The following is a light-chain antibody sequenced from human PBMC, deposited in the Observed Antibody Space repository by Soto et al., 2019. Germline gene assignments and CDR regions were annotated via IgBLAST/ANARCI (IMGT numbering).Light chain of an antibody. CDR1: ETISRY. CDR3: QQSYSNPLT. J-gene: IGKJ4*01. CDR2: AAS. V-gene: IGKV1-39*01. Sequence: DIQMTQSPSSLSASIGERVIITCRASETISRYLNWYQSKPGKAPRLLISAASSLQSGVPSRFSGSYSGTDFTLTISSLKPEDFATYFCQQSYSNPLTFGGGTKVDMK.